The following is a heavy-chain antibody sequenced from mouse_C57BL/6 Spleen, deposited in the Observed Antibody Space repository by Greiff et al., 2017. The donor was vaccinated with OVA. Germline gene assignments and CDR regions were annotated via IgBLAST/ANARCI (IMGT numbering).Heavy chain of an antibody. CDR2: ISYDGSN. V-gene: IGHV3-6*01. CDR1: GYSITSGYY. Sequence: EVKLQESGPGLVKPSQSLSLTCSVTGYSITSGYYWNWIRQFPGNKLEWMGYISYDGSNNYNPSLKNRISITRDTSKNQFFLKLNSVTTEDTATYYCARDRGTDWYFDVWGTGTTVTVSS. D-gene: IGHD3-1*01. J-gene: IGHJ1*03. CDR3: ARDRGTDWYFDV.